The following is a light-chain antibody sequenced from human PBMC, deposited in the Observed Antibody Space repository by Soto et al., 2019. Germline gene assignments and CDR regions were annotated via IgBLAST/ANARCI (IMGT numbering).Light chain of an antibody. CDR3: QTWGTGIQV. CDR2: LDGDGSH. CDR1: SGHYSYA. V-gene: IGLV4-69*01. J-gene: IGLJ2*01. Sequence: QSMLTQSPSASASLGASVKLTCTLSSGHYSYAIAWHQQQPQKGPRFLMRLDGDGSHTKGDGIPDRFSGFSSGAERYLTISSLQSEDEAEYFCQTWGTGIQVFGGGTKLTVL.